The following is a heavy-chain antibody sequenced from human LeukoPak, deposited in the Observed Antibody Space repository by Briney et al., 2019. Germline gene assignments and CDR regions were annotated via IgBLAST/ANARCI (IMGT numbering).Heavy chain of an antibody. Sequence: GGSLRLSCAASGFNFSSSWMSWVRQAPGKGLEWVANIKQDGSERFYVDSVKGRFTISRDNAKNSLYLQMNSLRAEDTAVYYCARGYISPNWFDPWGQGTLVTVSS. V-gene: IGHV3-7*05. CDR1: GFNFSSSW. J-gene: IGHJ5*02. CDR3: ARGYISPNWFDP. CDR2: IKQDGSER. D-gene: IGHD5-24*01.